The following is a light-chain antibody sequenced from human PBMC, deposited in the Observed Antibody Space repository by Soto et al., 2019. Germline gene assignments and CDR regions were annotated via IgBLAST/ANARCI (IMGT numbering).Light chain of an antibody. CDR1: SSDVGGYNY. CDR2: DVS. CDR3: CSYAGRYTYV. Sequence: QSVLTQPRSVSGSPGQLVTISCSGTSSDVGGYNYVSWYQQYPGKAPKLMIYDVSKRPSGVPDRFSGSKSGNTASLTISGLQAEDEADYYCCSYAGRYTYVFGTGTKVTVL. V-gene: IGLV2-11*01. J-gene: IGLJ1*01.